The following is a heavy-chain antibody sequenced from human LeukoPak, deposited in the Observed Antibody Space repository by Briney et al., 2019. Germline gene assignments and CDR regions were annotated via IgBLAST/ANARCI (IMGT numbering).Heavy chain of an antibody. CDR1: GGSFSGYY. D-gene: IGHD4-17*01. J-gene: IGHJ4*02. CDR3: ARGFYTVNGYYFDY. Sequence: PSETLSLTCAVYGGSFSGYYWSWIRQPPGKGLEWIGEINHSGSTNYNPSLKSRVTISVDTSKNQFSLKLSSVTAAYTAVYYCARGFYTVNGYYFDYWGQGTLVTVSS. V-gene: IGHV4-34*01. CDR2: INHSGST.